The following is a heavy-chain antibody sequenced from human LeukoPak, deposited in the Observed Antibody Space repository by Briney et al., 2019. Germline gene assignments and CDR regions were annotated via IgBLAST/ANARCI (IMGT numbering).Heavy chain of an antibody. Sequence: GGSLRLSCAASGFTFSRAAMTWVRQTPGKGLDWVSSISSSGNTYYADSARGGFTISREKSKNIRYLQMNSLRAEDTAVYYCVKGRISEDGLDFWGQGTPVTVSS. D-gene: IGHD6-13*01. J-gene: IGHJ4*02. CDR3: VKGRISEDGLDF. V-gene: IGHV3-23*01. CDR2: ISSSGNT. CDR1: GFTFSRAA.